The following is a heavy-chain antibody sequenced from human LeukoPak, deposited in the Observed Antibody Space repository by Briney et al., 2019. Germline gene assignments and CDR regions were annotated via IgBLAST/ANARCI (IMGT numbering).Heavy chain of an antibody. CDR3: AKISPLDYGGKPWALDI. Sequence: GGSLRLSCAASGFTFSSYAMSWVRQTPGKGLEWVSGIDPSGGGTYYADSGKGRFTISRDNSKNTLYLQMNSLRAEDTAAYYCAKISPLDYGGKPWALDIWGQGTMVTASS. CDR1: GFTFSSYA. J-gene: IGHJ3*02. CDR2: IDPSGGGT. V-gene: IGHV3-23*01. D-gene: IGHD4-23*01.